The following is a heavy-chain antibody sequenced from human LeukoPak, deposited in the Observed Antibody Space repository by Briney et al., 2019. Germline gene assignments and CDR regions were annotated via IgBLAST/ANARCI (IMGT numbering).Heavy chain of an antibody. CDR2: INPNSGGT. Sequence: GASVKVSCKASGYTFTGYYMHWVRQAPGQGLEWMGWINPNSGGTNYAQKFQGRATMTRDTSISTAYMELSRLRSDDTAVYYCARYCSSTSCPDRAFDIWGQGTMVTVSS. V-gene: IGHV1-2*02. D-gene: IGHD2-2*01. J-gene: IGHJ3*02. CDR3: ARYCSSTSCPDRAFDI. CDR1: GYTFTGYY.